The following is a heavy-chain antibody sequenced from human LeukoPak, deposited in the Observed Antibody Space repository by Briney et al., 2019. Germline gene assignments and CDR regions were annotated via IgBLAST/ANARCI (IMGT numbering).Heavy chain of an antibody. V-gene: IGHV7-4-1*02. Sequence: ASVKVSCKASGYTFTSYNMNWVRQAPGQGLEWMGWINTKTGNPTYAQGFTGRFVFSLDTAVSTVYLQIISLQAEDTAFYYCATDRGGITGTTFGYWGQGTLVSVSS. CDR3: ATDRGGITGTTFGY. D-gene: IGHD1-7*01. CDR1: GYTFTSYN. CDR2: INTKTGNP. J-gene: IGHJ4*02.